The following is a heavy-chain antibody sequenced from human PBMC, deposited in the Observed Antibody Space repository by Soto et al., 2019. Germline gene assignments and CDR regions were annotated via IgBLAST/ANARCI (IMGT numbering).Heavy chain of an antibody. CDR2: INAGNGNT. Sequence: GASVKVSCKASGYTFTTYAMHWVRQAPGQRLEWMGWINAGNGNTGYSQKFQGRVTLTRDTSASTAYMELNSLRSEDTAVYYCARKGYYDSGIYYFDNWGQGTLVTVSS. V-gene: IGHV1-3*01. CDR3: ARKGYYDSGIYYFDN. D-gene: IGHD3-10*01. J-gene: IGHJ4*02. CDR1: GYTFTTYA.